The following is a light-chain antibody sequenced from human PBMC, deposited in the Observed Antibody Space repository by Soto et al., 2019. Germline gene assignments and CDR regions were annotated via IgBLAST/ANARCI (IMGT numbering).Light chain of an antibody. CDR2: EVS. CDR3: SSYTSSSTLYV. CDR1: SSDVGGYNY. J-gene: IGLJ1*01. Sequence: QSALTQPASVSGSPGQSITISCTGTSSDVGGYNYVSWYQQHPGKAPKLMIYEVSNRPSGVSNRFPGSKSGSTASLTISGLQAEDEADYYCSSYTSSSTLYVFGTGTKVTVL. V-gene: IGLV2-14*01.